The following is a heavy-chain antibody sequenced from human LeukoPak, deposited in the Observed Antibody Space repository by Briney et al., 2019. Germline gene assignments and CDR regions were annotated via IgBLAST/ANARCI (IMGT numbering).Heavy chain of an antibody. V-gene: IGHV3-23*01. D-gene: IGHD6-19*01. CDR3: AKDMEGGSGWAPPPPFDY. CDR1: GFTFSSYA. CDR2: ISGSGGST. J-gene: IGHJ4*02. Sequence: GGSLRLSCAASGFTFSSYAMSWVRQAPGKGLEWVSAISGSGGSTYYADSVKGRFTISRDNSKNTLYLQMNSLRAEDTAVYYCAKDMEGGSGWAPPPPFDYWGQGTLVTVSS.